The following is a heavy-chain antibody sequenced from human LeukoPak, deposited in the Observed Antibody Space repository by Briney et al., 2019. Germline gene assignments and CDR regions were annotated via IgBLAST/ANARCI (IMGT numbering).Heavy chain of an antibody. CDR3: AGGGDSGGYYYPMFDY. CDR2: IHSSGNT. CDR1: GGSVNNYY. Sequence: PSETLSLTCSVSGGSVNNYYWSWIRQSPGKGLEWIGYIHSSGNTNYSPSLNSRLTISVDTSRNQFSLRLRSVTATDTAVYYCAGGGDSGGYYYPMFDYWGQGTLVTVSS. J-gene: IGHJ4*02. D-gene: IGHD3-22*01. V-gene: IGHV4-59*02.